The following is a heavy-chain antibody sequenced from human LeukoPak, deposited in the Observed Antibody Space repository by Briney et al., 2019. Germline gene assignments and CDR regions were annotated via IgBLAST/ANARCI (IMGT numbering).Heavy chain of an antibody. D-gene: IGHD5-24*01. CDR1: GLTFGDYT. CDR3: ARDADGNFDY. J-gene: IGHJ4*02. CDR2: ISSSSSTI. V-gene: IGHV3-48*01. Sequence: GGSLRLSCAASGLTFGDYTMNWVRQAPGKGLEWVSYISSSSSTIYYADSVKGRFTISRDDAKNSLYLQMNSLRAEDTAVYYCARDADGNFDYWGQGTLVIVSS.